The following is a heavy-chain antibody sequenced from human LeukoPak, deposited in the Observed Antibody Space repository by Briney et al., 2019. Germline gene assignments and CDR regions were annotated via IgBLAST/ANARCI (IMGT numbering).Heavy chain of an antibody. Sequence: GASVKVSCKASGYTFTSYGISWARQAPGQGLEWMGWISAYNGNTNYAQKLQGRVTMTTDTSTSTAYMELRSLRSDDTAVYYCARVRPFQERDYYYGMDVWGQGTTVTVSS. CDR2: ISAYNGNT. CDR3: ARVRPFQERDYYYGMDV. J-gene: IGHJ6*02. CDR1: GYTFTSYG. D-gene: IGHD1-1*01. V-gene: IGHV1-18*01.